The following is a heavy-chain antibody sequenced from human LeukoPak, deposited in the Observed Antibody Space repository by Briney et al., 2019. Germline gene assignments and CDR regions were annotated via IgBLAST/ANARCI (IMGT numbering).Heavy chain of an antibody. Sequence: LETLSLTCTVSGGSISSYYWSWIRQPAGKGLEWIGRIYTSGSTNYNPSLKSRVTMSVDTSKNQFSLKLSSVTAADTAVYYCARDLAQYYDILTGYYNLDYWGQGTLVTVSS. CDR2: IYTSGST. V-gene: IGHV4-4*07. D-gene: IGHD3-9*01. CDR1: GGSISSYY. CDR3: ARDLAQYYDILTGYYNLDY. J-gene: IGHJ4*02.